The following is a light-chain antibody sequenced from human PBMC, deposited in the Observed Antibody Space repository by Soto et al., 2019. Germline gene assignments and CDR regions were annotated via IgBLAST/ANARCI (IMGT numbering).Light chain of an antibody. V-gene: IGKV3-20*01. CDR1: HSVSSRF. CDR3: QQYSSSPLT. Sequence: EIVLTQSPGTLSLSPGERATLSCRASHSVSSRFLAWYQQKPGQAPRLLIYGASSRATGIPDRFSGSGSGTDFTLTISRLEPEDFAVYHCQQYSSSPLTFGGGTKVDIK. J-gene: IGKJ4*01. CDR2: GAS.